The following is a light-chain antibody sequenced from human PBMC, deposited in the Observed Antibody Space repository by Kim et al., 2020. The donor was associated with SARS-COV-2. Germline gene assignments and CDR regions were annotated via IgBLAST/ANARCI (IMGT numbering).Light chain of an antibody. Sequence: EIVLTQSPGTLSLSPGERATLSCRASQSLSRNYLGWYQQKPGLPPRLVIYGASTRATGIPDRFSGSGSGTDFTLTISRLEPEDFAVYYCQQYSSPLWAFGQGTKVDIK. J-gene: IGKJ1*01. V-gene: IGKV3-20*01. CDR3: QQYSSPLWA. CDR1: QSLSRNY. CDR2: GAS.